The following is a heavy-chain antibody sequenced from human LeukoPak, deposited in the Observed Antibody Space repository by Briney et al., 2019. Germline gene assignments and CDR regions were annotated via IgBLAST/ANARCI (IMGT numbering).Heavy chain of an antibody. Sequence: PSETLSLTCTVSGGSISSSSYYWGWIRQPPGKGLEWIGYIYYSGSTNYNPSLKSRVTISVDTSKNQFSLKLSSVTAADTAVYYCARSVYGGAFDIWGQGTMVTVSS. CDR3: ARSVYGGAFDI. V-gene: IGHV4-61*05. J-gene: IGHJ3*02. D-gene: IGHD1-14*01. CDR1: GGSISSSSYY. CDR2: IYYSGST.